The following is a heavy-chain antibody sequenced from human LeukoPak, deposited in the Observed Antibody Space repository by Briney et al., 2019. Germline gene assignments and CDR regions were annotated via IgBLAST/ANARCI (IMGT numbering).Heavy chain of an antibody. CDR2: INANGGST. CDR1: GFTFDNYG. D-gene: IGHD2-15*01. J-gene: IGHJ4*02. Sequence: GGSLRLSCAASGFTFDNYGLSWVRQVPGKGLEWVSSINANGGSTAYADSVRGRFTISRDNSKNTLYLQMNSLRAEDTAVYYCAKGVGYCSGGSCQQFDYWGQGTLVTVSS. V-gene: IGHV3-20*04. CDR3: AKGVGYCSGGSCQQFDY.